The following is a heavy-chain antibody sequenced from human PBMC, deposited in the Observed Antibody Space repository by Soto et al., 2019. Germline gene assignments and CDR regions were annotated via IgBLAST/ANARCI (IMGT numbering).Heavy chain of an antibody. CDR2: IDWGDEK. D-gene: IGHD6-19*01. CDR1: GFSLSTSGMC. V-gene: IGHV2-70*01. CDR3: ARIRNTRGSGWYYFDY. Sequence: SGPTLVNPTQTLTLACIFSGFSLSTSGMCVSWIRQPPGKALEWLALIDWGDEKYYSTSLKTRLTISKDTSKNQVVLTMTNMDPVDTATYYCARIRNTRGSGWYYFDYWGQGTLVTVSS. J-gene: IGHJ4*02.